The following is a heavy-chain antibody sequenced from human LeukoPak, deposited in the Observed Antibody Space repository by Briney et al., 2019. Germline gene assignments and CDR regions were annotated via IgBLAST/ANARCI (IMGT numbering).Heavy chain of an antibody. D-gene: IGHD5/OR15-5a*01. V-gene: IGHV1-2*02. CDR3: ARGRVYSVYESFDY. CDR1: GYTFAGYY. CDR2: NNPNTGGT. J-gene: IGHJ4*02. Sequence: ASVKVSCKASGYTFAGYYMHWVRQAPGQGLEWMGWNNPNTGGTDYAQKFQGRVTMTSDTSINTAYMELSRLRSDDTAVYCCARGRVYSVYESFDYWGQGTLVTVSS.